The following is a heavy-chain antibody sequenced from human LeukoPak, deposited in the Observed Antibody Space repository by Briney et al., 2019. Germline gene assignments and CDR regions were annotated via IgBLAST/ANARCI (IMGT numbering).Heavy chain of an antibody. CDR1: GFSLSTSGVG. CDR2: IYWSDDK. J-gene: IGHJ4*02. V-gene: IGHV2-5*01. CDR3: THDHRDDYGDYFDY. Sequence: KSGPTLVNPTQTLTLTCTFSGFSLSTSGVGVGWIRQPPGKALEWLALIYWSDDKRYRPSLESRLTITKDTSKNHVVLTMTNMGPVDTATYYCTHDHRDDYGDYFDYWGQGTLVTVSS. D-gene: IGHD4-17*01.